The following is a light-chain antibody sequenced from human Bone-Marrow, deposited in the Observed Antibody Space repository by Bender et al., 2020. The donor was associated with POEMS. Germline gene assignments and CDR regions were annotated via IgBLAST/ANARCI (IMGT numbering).Light chain of an antibody. CDR1: SSDVGGYDY. Sequence: QSALTQPASVSGSPGQSITISCTGTSSDVGGYDYVSWYQQYPGKAPKLMIFEVNNRPSGVSHRFSGSKSGNTASLTIYGLQAEDEAHYYCSAWDDSLSDWVFGGGTKLTVL. CDR2: EVN. CDR3: SAWDDSLSDWV. V-gene: IGLV2-14*01. J-gene: IGLJ3*02.